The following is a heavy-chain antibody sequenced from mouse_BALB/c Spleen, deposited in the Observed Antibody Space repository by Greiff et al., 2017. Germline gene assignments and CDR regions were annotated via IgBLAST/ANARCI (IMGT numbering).Heavy chain of an antibody. V-gene: IGHV5-4*02. CDR1: GFTFSDYY. J-gene: IGHJ4*01. CDR2: ISDGGSYT. Sequence: EVMLVESGGGLVKPGGSLKLSCAASGFTFSDYYMYWVRQTPEKRLEWVATISDGGSYTYYPDSVKGRVTISRDNAKNNLYLQMSSLKSEDTAMYYCARGGPSWYAMDYWGQGTSVTVSS. CDR3: ARGGPSWYAMDY.